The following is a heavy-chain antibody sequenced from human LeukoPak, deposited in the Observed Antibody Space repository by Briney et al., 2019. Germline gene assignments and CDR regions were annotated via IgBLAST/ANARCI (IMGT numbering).Heavy chain of an antibody. CDR3: TTRRQDGW. D-gene: IGHD2-15*01. V-gene: IGHV3-15*01. CDR2: IKSKSDGGTI. J-gene: IGHJ4*02. Sequence: GGSLRLSCVGSGFTLSDAWMSWVRQAPGKGLEWVGRIKSKSDGGTIDYAAPVKGRFTISRDDSRNTLYLQMNSLKTEDTAVYYCTTRRQDGWWGQGTLVTVS. CDR1: GFTLSDAW.